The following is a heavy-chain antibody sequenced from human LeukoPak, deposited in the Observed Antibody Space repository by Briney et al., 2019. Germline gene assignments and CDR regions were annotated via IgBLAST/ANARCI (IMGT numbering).Heavy chain of an antibody. CDR1: TGSISSNY. CDR2: ISTSGIT. D-gene: IGHD5-12*01. V-gene: IGHV4-4*07. CDR3: AGSRWETAGTASGYYWYFDV. Sequence: SETLSLTCSVSTGSISSNYWSWIRQTAGKGLEWIGRISTSGITNYNPSLKSRVTISVDTSKGQFPLNLTSVTAADTAVYFCAGSRWETAGTASGYYWYFDVWGRGSLVSVSS. J-gene: IGHJ2*01.